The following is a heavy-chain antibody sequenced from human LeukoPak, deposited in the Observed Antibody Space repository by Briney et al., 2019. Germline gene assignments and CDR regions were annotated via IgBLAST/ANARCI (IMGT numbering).Heavy chain of an antibody. CDR1: GGAIDNYY. CDR2: IYYSGTT. CDR3: ARLLPYDILTGGTFDI. D-gene: IGHD3-9*01. J-gene: IGHJ3*02. Sequence: SETLSLTCSVSGGAIDNYYLSWIRQPPGKGLEWIGYIYYSGTTHYNPSFKSRVTMSVDTSKNEFSLKVNSVTAAETGMYYCARLLPYDILTGGTFDIWGQGTMVTVAS. V-gene: IGHV4-59*01.